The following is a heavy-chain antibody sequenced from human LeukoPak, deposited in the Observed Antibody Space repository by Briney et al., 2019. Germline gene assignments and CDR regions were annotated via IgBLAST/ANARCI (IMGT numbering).Heavy chain of an antibody. V-gene: IGHV3-74*01. Sequence: WLSQISPDRSQPFYAASVTARFTISRDNAKNTLFLQMDSLRAEDTALYYCFRSLRPADFWGQGPLVTVSS. CDR3: FRSLRPADF. J-gene: IGHJ4*02. CDR2: ISPDRSQP.